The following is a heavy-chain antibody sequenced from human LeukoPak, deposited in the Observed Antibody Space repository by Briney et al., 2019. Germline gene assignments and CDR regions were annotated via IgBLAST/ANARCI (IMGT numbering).Heavy chain of an antibody. CDR2: FYHSGIT. J-gene: IGHJ3*02. V-gene: IGHV4-38-2*02. D-gene: IGHD4-17*01. CDR3: ARDRDPYGYGAFDI. Sequence: SETLSLTCTVSGYSISSGYFWGWIRQPPGKRLEWIGSFYHSGITYYNPSLKSRVTISVEMSKNQFSLKLSSVAAADTAVYYCARDRDPYGYGAFDIWGQGTMVTVSS. CDR1: GYSISSGYF.